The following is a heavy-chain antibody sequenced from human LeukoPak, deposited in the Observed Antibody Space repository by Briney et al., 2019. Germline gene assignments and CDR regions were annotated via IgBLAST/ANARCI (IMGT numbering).Heavy chain of an antibody. Sequence: AGGSLRLSCAASGFTFDESAMHWVRQAPGKGLEWVSGIGWDSKSIIYADSVKGRFTISRDNAKNSLYLQMNSLRAEDTALYYCAKVVAAPGAFDIWGRGTVVTVSS. CDR2: IGWDSKSI. V-gene: IGHV3-9*01. D-gene: IGHD5-12*01. CDR1: GFTFDESA. CDR3: AKVVAAPGAFDI. J-gene: IGHJ3*02.